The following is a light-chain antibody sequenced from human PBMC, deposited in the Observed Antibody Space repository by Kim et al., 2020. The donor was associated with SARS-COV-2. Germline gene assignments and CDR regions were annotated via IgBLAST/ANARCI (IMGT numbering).Light chain of an antibody. CDR2: YDS. V-gene: IGLV3-21*04. CDR3: QVWDSSSDHRVV. Sequence: GKTARVAVGGTSIGSKSVHRYQKRPGQAPVIVISYDSVRPSGIPERFSGSNSGNTATLTISRVEAGDEADYYCQVWDSSSDHRVVFGGGTQLTVL. CDR1: SIGSKS. J-gene: IGLJ2*01.